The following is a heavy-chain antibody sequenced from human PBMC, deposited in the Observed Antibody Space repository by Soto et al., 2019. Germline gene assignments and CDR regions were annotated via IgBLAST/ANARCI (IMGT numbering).Heavy chain of an antibody. CDR1: GFTFTSSA. CDR2: IVVGSGNT. V-gene: IGHV1-58*01. CDR3: AAXDVTMVRGGTYYYGMDV. D-gene: IGHD3-10*01. J-gene: IGHJ6*02. Sequence: LVKVSCKASGFTFTSSAVQWVRQARGQRLEWIGWIVVGSGNTNYAQKFQERVTITRDMSTSTAYMELSSLRSEDTAVYYCAAXDVTMVRGGTYYYGMDVWGQGTTVTVSS.